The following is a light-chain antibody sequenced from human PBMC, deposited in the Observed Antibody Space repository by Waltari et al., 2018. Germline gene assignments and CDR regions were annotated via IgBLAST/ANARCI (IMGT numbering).Light chain of an antibody. J-gene: IGLJ2*01. CDR2: QDK. CDR3: QAWDNSFVL. CDR1: KLGDKY. V-gene: IGLV3-1*01. Sequence: SYELTQPPSVSVSPGQTASITCSGDKLGDKYVCWYQQKPGQSPVLVMYQDKKRPPGIPERFSGSNSGNTATLTISGTQAADEADYYCQAWDNSFVLFGGGTKLTVL.